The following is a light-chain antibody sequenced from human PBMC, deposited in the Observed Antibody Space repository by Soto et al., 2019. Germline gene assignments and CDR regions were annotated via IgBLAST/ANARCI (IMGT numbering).Light chain of an antibody. J-gene: IGKJ4*01. Sequence: VTTHSPATLSVSPVQSATLSCRASQSISSNLAWYQQKPGQAPRLLIYGATTRATGIPARFSGSGSGTEFTLTISRLQSEDFAVYYCQQYNNWPLTFGGGTKVDIK. CDR3: QQYNNWPLT. V-gene: IGKV3-15*01. CDR1: QSISSN. CDR2: GAT.